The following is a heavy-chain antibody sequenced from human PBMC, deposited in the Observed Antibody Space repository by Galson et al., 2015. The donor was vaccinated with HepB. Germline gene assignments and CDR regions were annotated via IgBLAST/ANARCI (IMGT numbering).Heavy chain of an antibody. V-gene: IGHV3-74*01. D-gene: IGHD3-22*01. J-gene: IGHJ3*02. CDR2: IKSDGSRT. Sequence: SLRLSCAASGFTFSSYWMHWVRQAPGKGLVWVSRIKSDGSRTSYADSVKGRFTISRDNAKNTLYLQMNSLRAEDTAVYYCARRGHYYDSSGYYDAFDIWGQGTMLIVSS. CDR3: ARRGHYYDSSGYYDAFDI. CDR1: GFTFSSYW.